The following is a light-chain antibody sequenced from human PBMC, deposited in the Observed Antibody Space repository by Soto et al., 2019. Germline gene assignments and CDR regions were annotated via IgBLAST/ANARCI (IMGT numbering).Light chain of an antibody. CDR3: QQYDTLKVN. V-gene: IGKV1-33*01. Sequence: DIQMTQSPSSLSASVVDRVTITCPASQDISNYLNWYQQKPGKAPKLLIYDASNLETGVPSRFSGRGYGTDFTFTISSLQPEDFATYFCQQYDTLKVNCGPGTKGDIK. CDR1: QDISNY. CDR2: DAS. J-gene: IGKJ3*01.